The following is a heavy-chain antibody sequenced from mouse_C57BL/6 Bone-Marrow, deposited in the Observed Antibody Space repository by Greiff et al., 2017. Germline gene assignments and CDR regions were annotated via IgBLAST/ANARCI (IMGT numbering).Heavy chain of an antibody. CDR3: TRGYYYYGSPWFAY. V-gene: IGHV1-15*01. D-gene: IGHD1-1*01. Sequence: VQLQQSGAELVRPGASVTLSCKASGYTFTDYEMHWVKQTPVHGLAWIGAIDPETGGTAYNQKFKGKAILTADKSSSTAYMELRSLTSEDSAVYYCTRGYYYYGSPWFAYWGQGTLVTVSA. J-gene: IGHJ3*01. CDR2: IDPETGGT. CDR1: GYTFTDYE.